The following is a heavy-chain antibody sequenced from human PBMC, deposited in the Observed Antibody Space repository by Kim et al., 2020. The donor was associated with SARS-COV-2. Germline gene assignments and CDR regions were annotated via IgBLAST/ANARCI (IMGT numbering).Heavy chain of an antibody. V-gene: IGHV3-23*01. J-gene: IGHJ6*02. CDR2: ISGSGGST. D-gene: IGHD3-10*01. CDR1: GFTFSSYA. CDR3: AKDQRLLWFGELSYYYYGMDV. Sequence: GGSLRLSCAASGFTFSSYAMSWVRQAPGKGLEWVSAISGSGGSTYYADSVKGRFTISRDNSKNTLYLQMNSLRAEDTAVYYCAKDQRLLWFGELSYYYYGMDVWGQGTTSPSP.